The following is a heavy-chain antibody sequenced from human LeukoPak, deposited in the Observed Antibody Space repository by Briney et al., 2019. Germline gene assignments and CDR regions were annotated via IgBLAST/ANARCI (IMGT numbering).Heavy chain of an antibody. CDR2: SYSGGTR. CDR3: ARVWELSFDY. Sequence: WGSPRLSCAASGFTVSTDHMSWVRQAPGKGLEWVAISYSGGTRQHAESVKGRFTISRDNSKNTLYLQMNSLRAEDTALYYCARVWELSFDYWGQGTLVTVSS. D-gene: IGHD1-26*01. J-gene: IGHJ4*02. CDR1: GFTVSTDH. V-gene: IGHV3-53*01.